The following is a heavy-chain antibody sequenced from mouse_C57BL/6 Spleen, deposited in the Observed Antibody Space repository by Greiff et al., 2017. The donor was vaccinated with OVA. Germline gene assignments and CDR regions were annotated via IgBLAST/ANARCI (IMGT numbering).Heavy chain of an antibody. CDR2: IRSKSNNYAT. CDR3: VGGPYAMDY. J-gene: IGHJ4*01. Sequence: DVKLVESGGGLVQPKGSLKLSCAASGFSFNTYAMNWVRQAPGKGLEWVARIRSKSNNYATYYADSVKDRFTISRDDSESMLYLQMNNLKTEDTAMYYCVGGPYAMDYWGQGTSVTVSS. CDR1: GFSFNTYA. V-gene: IGHV10-1*01.